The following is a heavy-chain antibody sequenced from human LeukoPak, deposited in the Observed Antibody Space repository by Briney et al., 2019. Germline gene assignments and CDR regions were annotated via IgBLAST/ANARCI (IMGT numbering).Heavy chain of an antibody. CDR3: VRDLSEWFRGTDV. D-gene: IGHD3-3*01. Sequence: GGSLRLSCAASGFTFHVFWMTWVRQAPGKGLEWVATMKEEGGEKYYVDSVRGRFTISRDNAKDSLYLQMHSLRVEDTAVYYCVRDLSEWFRGTDVWGKGTTVTVSS. V-gene: IGHV3-7*01. J-gene: IGHJ6*03. CDR1: GFTFHVFW. CDR2: MKEEGGEK.